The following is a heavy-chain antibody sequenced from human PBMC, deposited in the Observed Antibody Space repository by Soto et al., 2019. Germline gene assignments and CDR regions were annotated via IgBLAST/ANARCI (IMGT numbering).Heavy chain of an antibody. D-gene: IGHD6-19*01. CDR3: AITANGWFSAFDI. J-gene: IGHJ3*02. V-gene: IGHV3-23*01. Sequence: EVQLLESGGGLVQPGGSLRRSCAASGFTFSSYAMSWVRQAPGKGLEWVSAISGSGRTTYYADSVKGRCIFSRDNSKNTLYLQMNSLRAEYTSVYDCAITANGWFSAFDIWGRWTKVTVSS. CDR1: GFTFSSYA. CDR2: ISGSGRTT.